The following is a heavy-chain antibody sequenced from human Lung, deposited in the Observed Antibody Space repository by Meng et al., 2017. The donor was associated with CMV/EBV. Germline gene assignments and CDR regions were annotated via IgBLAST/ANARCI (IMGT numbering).Heavy chain of an antibody. CDR1: GSSLSNARMG. Sequence: SGPTLVKPTETLTLTCTVSGSSLSNARMGVSWIRQPPGKALEWLAHIFSNDEKSYSTSLKSRLTISKDTSKSQVVLTMTNMDPVDTATYYCARGLADYDFWSGYYNYYGMDVWGQGTTVTVSS. CDR3: ARGLADYDFWSGYYNYYGMDV. D-gene: IGHD3-3*01. V-gene: IGHV2-26*01. CDR2: IFSNDEK. J-gene: IGHJ6*02.